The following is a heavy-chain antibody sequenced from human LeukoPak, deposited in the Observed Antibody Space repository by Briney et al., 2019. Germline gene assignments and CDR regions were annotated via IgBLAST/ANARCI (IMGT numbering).Heavy chain of an antibody. CDR1: GGSISSYY. J-gene: IGHJ4*02. Sequence: SETLSLTCTVSGGSISSYYWSWIRQPAGKGLEWIGRIYTSGSTNYNPSLKSRVTISVDTSKNHFSLKLSSVTAADTAVYYCARDELGYGSGSYTHWGQGTLVTVSS. CDR3: ARDELGYGSGSYTH. D-gene: IGHD3-10*01. CDR2: IYTSGST. V-gene: IGHV4-4*07.